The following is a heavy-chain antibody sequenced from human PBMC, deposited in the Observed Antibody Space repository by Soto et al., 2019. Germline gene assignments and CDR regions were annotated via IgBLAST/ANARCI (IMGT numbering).Heavy chain of an antibody. J-gene: IGHJ4*02. CDR3: AIEVGRSNHFDL. CDR2: YDLEKGET. CDR1: GYSLTELS. V-gene: IGHV1-24*01. D-gene: IGHD6-13*01. Sequence: ASVKVSCQVSGYSLTELSIHWVRQAPGEGLEWMGGYDLEKGETIYAQKIQGRVTMTEDPPADTPYMQLRSLRSEDTAVYYCAIEVGRSNHFDLWGQGTRVTVS.